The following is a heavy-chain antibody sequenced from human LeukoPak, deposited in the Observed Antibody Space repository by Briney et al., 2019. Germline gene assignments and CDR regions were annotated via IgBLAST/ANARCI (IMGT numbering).Heavy chain of an antibody. Sequence: PSETLSLTCTVTGVSITSYHWSWIRQPPGKGLEWIGYISYSGSANYNPSLKSRATILLDTSKNRFSLRLTSVTPADTAVYYCARGQLGSGMDDPWGQGTLVTVSS. CDR1: GVSITSYH. V-gene: IGHV4-59*01. CDR2: ISYSGSA. CDR3: ARGQLGSGMDDP. D-gene: IGHD3-10*01. J-gene: IGHJ5*02.